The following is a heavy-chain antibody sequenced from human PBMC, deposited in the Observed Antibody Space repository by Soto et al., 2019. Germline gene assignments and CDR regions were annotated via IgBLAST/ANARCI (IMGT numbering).Heavy chain of an antibody. J-gene: IGHJ3*02. V-gene: IGHV1-69*06. Sequence: VASVKVSCKASGGTFSSYAISWVRQAPGQGLEWMGGIIPIFGTANYAQKFQGRVTITADKSTSTAYMELSSLRSEDTAVYYCARDPLRYFDWLLYPKDAFDIWGQGTMVTVSS. CDR2: IIPIFGTA. CDR1: GGTFSSYA. CDR3: ARDPLRYFDWLLYPKDAFDI. D-gene: IGHD3-9*01.